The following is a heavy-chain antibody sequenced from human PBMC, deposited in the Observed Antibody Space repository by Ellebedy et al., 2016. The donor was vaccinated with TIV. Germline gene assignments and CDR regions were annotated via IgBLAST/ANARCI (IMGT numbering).Heavy chain of an antibody. V-gene: IGHV1-18*01. CDR3: ARGRSGSYYSWYFDL. CDR1: GYTFTRSG. D-gene: IGHD1-26*01. Sequence: AASVKVSCKASGYTFTRSGISWVRQAPGQGLEWMGWFSVYNGNTNYAQKLQGRVTMTTDTSTSTAYMELRSLRSDDTAVYYCARGRSGSYYSWYFDLWGRGTLVTVSS. J-gene: IGHJ2*01. CDR2: FSVYNGNT.